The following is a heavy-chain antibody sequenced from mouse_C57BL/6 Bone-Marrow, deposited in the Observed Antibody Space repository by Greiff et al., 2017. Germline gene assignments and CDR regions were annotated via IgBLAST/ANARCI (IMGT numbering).Heavy chain of an antibody. CDR1: GYSITSGYD. Sequence: EVHLVESGPGMVKPSQSLSLTCTVTGYSITSGYDWHWIRHFPGNKLEWMGYISYSGSTNYNPSLKSRISITHDTSKNHFFLELNSVTTEDTATYYCAREGLYYYGSSYVWYFDVWGTGTTVTVSS. V-gene: IGHV3-1*01. CDR2: ISYSGST. J-gene: IGHJ1*03. CDR3: AREGLYYYGSSYVWYFDV. D-gene: IGHD1-1*01.